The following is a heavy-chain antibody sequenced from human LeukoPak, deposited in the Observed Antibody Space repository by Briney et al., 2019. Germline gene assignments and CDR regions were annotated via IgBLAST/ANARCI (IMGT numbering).Heavy chain of an antibody. V-gene: IGHV4-59*08. CDR2: IYYSGST. Sequence: SETLSLTCTVSGGSISSYYWSWIRPPPGKGLKWIGYIYYSGSTNYNPSLKSRVTISVDTSKNQFSLKLSSVTAADTAVYYCARINGYNWYYWGQGTLVTVS. CDR1: GGSISSYY. CDR3: ARINGYNWYY. J-gene: IGHJ4*02. D-gene: IGHD5-24*01.